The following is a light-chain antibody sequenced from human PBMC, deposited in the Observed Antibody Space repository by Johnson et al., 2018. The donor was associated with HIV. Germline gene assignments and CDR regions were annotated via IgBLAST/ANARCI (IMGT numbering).Light chain of an antibody. CDR2: ENN. Sequence: QSVLTQPPSVSAAPGQKVTISCSGSSSNIGNNYVSWYQQLPGTAPKLLIYENNMRPSGIPDRFSGSKSGTSATLGIAGLQTGDEADYYCGTWDNSLITGAVFGTGTKVTVL. V-gene: IGLV1-51*02. CDR1: SSNIGNNY. J-gene: IGLJ1*01. CDR3: GTWDNSLITGAV.